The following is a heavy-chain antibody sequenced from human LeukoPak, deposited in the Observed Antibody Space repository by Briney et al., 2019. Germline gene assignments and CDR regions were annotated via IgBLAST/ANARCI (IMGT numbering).Heavy chain of an antibody. CDR2: RYWDDDT. D-gene: IGHD1-1*01. CDR3: AHRNSGTNAFDY. J-gene: IGHJ4*02. CDR1: GVSVRTSARG. Sequence: SGPTLAKPTRPLTLPRTLSGVSVRTSARGVGGIRQTQGRALEWLALRYWDDDTHYSPSLKSRLTLTKDTSKNQVVLTVTSLDPVDTATYYCAHRNSGTNAFDYWGQGTLVTVSS. V-gene: IGHV2-5*02.